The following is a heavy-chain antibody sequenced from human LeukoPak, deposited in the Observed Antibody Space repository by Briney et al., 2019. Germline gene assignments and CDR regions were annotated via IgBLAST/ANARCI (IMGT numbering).Heavy chain of an antibody. V-gene: IGHV1-3*01. CDR2: INAGNGNT. D-gene: IGHD6-13*01. CDR3: ARDYIEKVGSSSWYGDNWFDP. CDR1: GYTFTSYA. J-gene: IGHJ5*02. Sequence: ASVKVSCKASGYTFTSYAMHWVRQAPGQRLEWMGWINAGNGNTKYSQKFQGRVTITRDTSASTAYMELSSLRSEDTAEYYCARDYIEKVGSSSWYGDNWFDPWGQGTLVTVSS.